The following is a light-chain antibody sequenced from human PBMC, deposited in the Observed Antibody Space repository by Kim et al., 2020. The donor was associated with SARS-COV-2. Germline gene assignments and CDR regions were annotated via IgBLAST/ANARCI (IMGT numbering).Light chain of an antibody. V-gene: IGKV3-20*01. CDR3: QQYRSSPAT. CDR1: QSVSSNY. Sequence: FPGERATLSCRASQSVSSNYLAWYQQKPGQAPRLLIYGASSRATGIPDRFSGSGSGTDFTLTITRLEPEDFAVYYCQQYRSSPATFGQGTKVDIK. J-gene: IGKJ1*01. CDR2: GAS.